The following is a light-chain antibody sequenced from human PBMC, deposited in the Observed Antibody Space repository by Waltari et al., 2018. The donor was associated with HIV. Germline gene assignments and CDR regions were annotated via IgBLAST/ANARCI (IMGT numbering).Light chain of an antibody. CDR3: QQYYSTPPT. J-gene: IGKJ1*01. Sequence: DTVMTQSPDSLAASLGERATIHAKSSQSVLYSSNNKNYLAWYQQKPGQPPKLLIYWASTRESGVPDRFSCSWSGSDFTLTISSLQAEDVAVYYCQQYYSTPPTFGHGTKVEIK. CDR1: QSVLYSSNNKNY. V-gene: IGKV4-1*01. CDR2: WAS.